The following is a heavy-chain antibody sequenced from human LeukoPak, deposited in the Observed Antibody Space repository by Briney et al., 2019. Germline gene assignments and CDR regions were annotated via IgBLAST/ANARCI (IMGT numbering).Heavy chain of an antibody. CDR1: GYTFTSYG. Sequence: GASVKVSCKASGYTFTSYGISWERQAPGQGLEWMGWISAYNGNTNYAQKLQGRVTMTTDTSTSTAYMELRSLRSDDTAVYYCARGGYYYDSSGYYDWFDPWGQGTLVTVSS. CDR2: ISAYNGNT. D-gene: IGHD3-22*01. CDR3: ARGGYYYDSSGYYDWFDP. V-gene: IGHV1-18*01. J-gene: IGHJ5*02.